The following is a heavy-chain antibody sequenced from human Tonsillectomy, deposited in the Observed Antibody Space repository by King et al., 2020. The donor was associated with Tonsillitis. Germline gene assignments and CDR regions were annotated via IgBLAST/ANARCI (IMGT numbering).Heavy chain of an antibody. V-gene: IGHV1-18*04. CDR1: GYTLTSYG. D-gene: IGHD3-10*01. Sequence: VQLVESGAEVKKPGASVKVSCKASGYTLTSYGISWVRQAPGQGLEWMGWISAFNGDTNYAQNLQARVTMTTDTSTSTAYMELRSLRSDDTAVYYCASEIIASGSYYPDAFDMWGQGTMVTVSS. CDR2: ISAFNGDT. J-gene: IGHJ3*02. CDR3: ASEIIASGSYYPDAFDM.